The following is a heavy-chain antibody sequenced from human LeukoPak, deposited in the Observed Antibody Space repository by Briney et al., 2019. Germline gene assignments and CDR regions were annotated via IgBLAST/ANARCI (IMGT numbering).Heavy chain of an antibody. D-gene: IGHD5-12*01. Sequence: EASVKVSCKASGYTFTSYDINWVRQATGQGLEWMGWMNPNSGNTGYAQKFQGRDTMTRNTSISTAYMELSSLRSEDTAVYYCAVVDIVATTGQFDYWGQGTLVTVSS. J-gene: IGHJ4*02. CDR2: MNPNSGNT. V-gene: IGHV1-8*01. CDR1: GYTFTSYD. CDR3: AVVDIVATTGQFDY.